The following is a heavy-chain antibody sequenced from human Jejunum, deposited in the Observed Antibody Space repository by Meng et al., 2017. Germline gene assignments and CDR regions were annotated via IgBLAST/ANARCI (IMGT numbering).Heavy chain of an antibody. CDR1: GDSVTRGSYH. CDR2: IHHSGIT. D-gene: IGHD6-6*01. J-gene: IGHJ4*02. V-gene: IGHV4-30-4*01. Sequence: QVQLQESGPGLVKPSQTLPLACTVSGDSVTRGSYHWSWIRQPPGKGLEWIGYIHHSGITYYNPSLRSRLLISIDTSKRQLSLTLNSVTAADTALYYCATIQSSPHFFNYWGQGTLVTVSS. CDR3: ATIQSSPHFFNY.